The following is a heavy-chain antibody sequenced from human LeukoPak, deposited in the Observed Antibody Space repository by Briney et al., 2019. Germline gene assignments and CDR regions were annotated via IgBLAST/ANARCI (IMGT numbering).Heavy chain of an antibody. CDR2: IHYSGST. Sequence: SETLSLTCTVSGGSISSYYWSWIRQPPGKGLEWIGHIHYSGSTNYNPSLKSRVTILVDTSKNQFSLKLSSVTAADTAVYYCARQSYGSGSYSLDYWGQGTLVTVSS. D-gene: IGHD3-10*01. CDR3: ARQSYGSGSYSLDY. CDR1: GGSISSYY. V-gene: IGHV4-59*01. J-gene: IGHJ4*02.